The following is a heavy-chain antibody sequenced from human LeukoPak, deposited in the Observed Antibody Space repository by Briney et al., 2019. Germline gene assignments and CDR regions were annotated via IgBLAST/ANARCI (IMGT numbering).Heavy chain of an antibody. J-gene: IGHJ3*02. CDR1: GYTFTSYD. CDR2: IIPILGIA. D-gene: IGHD6-13*01. Sequence: SVKVSCKASGYTFTSYDINWVRQATGQGLEWMGRIIPILGIANYAQKFQGRVTITADKSTSTAYMELSSLRSEDTAVYYCASAQQPTGDIWGQGTMVTVSS. CDR3: ASAQQPTGDI. V-gene: IGHV1-69*04.